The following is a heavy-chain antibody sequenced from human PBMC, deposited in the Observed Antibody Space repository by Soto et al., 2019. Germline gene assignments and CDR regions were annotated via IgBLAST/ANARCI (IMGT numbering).Heavy chain of an antibody. D-gene: IGHD2-2*02. CDR2: TNPNSGGT. Sequence: VXSVKVSLKASGYTFTGYYMHWLRQAPGQGLECMGSTNPNSGGTNYAQKFQGWVTMTRDTSISTAYMELSRLRSDDTAVYYCARVGDYCSSTSCYTGHYYYYGMDVWGQGTTVTVSS. V-gene: IGHV1-2*04. J-gene: IGHJ6*02. CDR1: GYTFTGYY. CDR3: ARVGDYCSSTSCYTGHYYYYGMDV.